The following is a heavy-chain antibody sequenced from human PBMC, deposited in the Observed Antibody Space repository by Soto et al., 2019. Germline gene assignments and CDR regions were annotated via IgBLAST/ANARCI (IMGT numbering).Heavy chain of an antibody. CDR2: ISGSGGSP. CDR1: GFSFSTYT. CDR3: AKARCTTSNCYVPDY. J-gene: IGHJ4*02. V-gene: IGHV3-23*01. Sequence: PGGFLRLSCAASGFSFSTYTMSWVRRAPGKGLEWVSAISGSGGSPSYADSVQGRFTISRDNPKKTLYLQMNSLRAEDTAVYYCAKARCTTSNCYVPDYWGQRTLVTVSS. D-gene: IGHD2-8*01.